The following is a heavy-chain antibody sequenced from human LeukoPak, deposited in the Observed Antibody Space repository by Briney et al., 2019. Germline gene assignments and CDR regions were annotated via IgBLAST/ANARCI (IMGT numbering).Heavy chain of an antibody. D-gene: IGHD2-2*02. CDR1: GGSFSGYY. CDR3: ARGGPIVVVPAAIYLGWFDP. V-gene: IGHV4-34*01. J-gene: IGHJ5*02. Sequence: SETLSLTCAVYGGSFSGYYWSWIRQPPGKGLEWIGEINHSGSTNYHPSLKRRVTISVDTSKNQFSLKLSSVTAADTAVYYCARGGPIVVVPAAIYLGWFDPWGQGALVTVSS. CDR2: INHSGST.